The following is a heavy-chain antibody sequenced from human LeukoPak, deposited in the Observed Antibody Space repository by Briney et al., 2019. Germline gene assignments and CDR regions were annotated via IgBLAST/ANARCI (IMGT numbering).Heavy chain of an antibody. J-gene: IGHJ4*02. CDR2: ISWNSGSI. D-gene: IGHD6-13*01. V-gene: IGHV3-9*03. Sequence: PVGSLRLSCAASGFTFDVDAMHWVRQAPGKGLEWVSGISWNSGSIGYADSVKGRFTISRDNAKNSLYLQMNSLRAEDMALYYCAKGLGSSSWFSFDYWGQGTLVTVSS. CDR1: GFTFDVDA. CDR3: AKGLGSSSWFSFDY.